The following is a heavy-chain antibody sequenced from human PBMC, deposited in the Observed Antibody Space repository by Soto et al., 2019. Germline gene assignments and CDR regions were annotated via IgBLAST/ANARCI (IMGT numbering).Heavy chain of an antibody. D-gene: IGHD6-6*01. CDR2: IYWDDDK. J-gene: IGHJ4*02. V-gene: IGHV2-5*02. CDR1: GFSLSTDDVG. CDR3: ARSKYSISSFDY. Sequence: SGPTLVNPTQTLTLTCSFSGFSLSTDDVGVGWIRQPPGKALDWLAVIYWDDDKRYSPSLKSRLTITKDTSKNQVLLTMTNMDPVDTATYFCARSKYSISSFDYWGQGALVTVSS.